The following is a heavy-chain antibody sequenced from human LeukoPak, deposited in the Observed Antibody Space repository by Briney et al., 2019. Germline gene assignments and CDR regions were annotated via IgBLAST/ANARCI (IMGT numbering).Heavy chain of an antibody. V-gene: IGHV3-48*03. CDR3: AREGTWSYYYDY. CDR2: ISSGGGSM. CDR1: GFIFRSYE. D-gene: IGHD1-26*01. Sequence: GGSLRLSCTASGFIFRSYEFSWVRQAPGKGLEWVSYISSGGGSMYYADSVKGRFSISRDNAKNSLALQMNSLRAEDTAVYYCAREGTWSYYYDYWGQGTLVTVSS. J-gene: IGHJ4*02.